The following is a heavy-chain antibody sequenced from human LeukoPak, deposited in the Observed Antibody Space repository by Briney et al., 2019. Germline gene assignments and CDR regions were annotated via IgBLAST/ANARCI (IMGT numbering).Heavy chain of an antibody. D-gene: IGHD6-13*01. CDR3: ASLPLDSSWSYQLIDY. Sequence: PSQTLSLTCTVSGGSISSGGYYWSWIRQHPGKGLEWIGYIYYSGSTYYNPSLKSRVTISVDTSKNQFSLKLSSVTAADTAVYYCASLPLDSSWSYQLIDYWGQGTLVTVSS. V-gene: IGHV4-31*03. CDR1: GGSISSGGYY. J-gene: IGHJ4*02. CDR2: IYYSGST.